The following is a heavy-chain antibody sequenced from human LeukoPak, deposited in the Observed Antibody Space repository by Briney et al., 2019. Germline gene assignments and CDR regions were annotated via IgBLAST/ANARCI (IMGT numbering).Heavy chain of an antibody. V-gene: IGHV4-59*02. D-gene: IGHD5-24*01. CDR2: IFFSLST. J-gene: IGHJ5*01. Sequence: SETLSLTCNVSGASVTSSYWAWVRQPPAKGLDWIGDIFFSLSTTYGPAFASRATISLDTSKNQFSLILTSVTAADTASDYCARRRDGHNGWFDAWGQGTVVTVSS. CDR3: ARRRDGHNGWFDA. CDR1: GASVTSSY.